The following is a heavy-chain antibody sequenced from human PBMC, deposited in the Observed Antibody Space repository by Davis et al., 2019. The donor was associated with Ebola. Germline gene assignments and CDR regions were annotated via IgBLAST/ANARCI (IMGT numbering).Heavy chain of an antibody. CDR2: INGDGSST. D-gene: IGHD4-17*01. Sequence: PGGSLRLSCAASGFTFSSYWMYWVRQAPGKGLVWVSRINGDGSSTTYADSVKGRFTISRDNAKNTLYLQMNSLRDEDTALYYCTRDEDGDYDFDYWGQGTLVTVSS. J-gene: IGHJ4*02. CDR1: GFTFSSYW. V-gene: IGHV3-74*01. CDR3: TRDEDGDYDFDY.